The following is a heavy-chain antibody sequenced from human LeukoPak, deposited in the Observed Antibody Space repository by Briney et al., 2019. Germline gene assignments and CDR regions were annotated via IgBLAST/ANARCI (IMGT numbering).Heavy chain of an antibody. CDR2: ISRSGSYI. V-gene: IGHV3-21*01. Sequence: GGSLRLSCAASGFTFSSYSMNWVRQAPGKGLEWVSSISRSGSYIYYADSVKGRFTISRDNAKNSLYLQMNSLRAEDTAVYYCARGDYGDYFDYWGQGTLVTVSS. CDR1: GFTFSSYS. D-gene: IGHD4-17*01. J-gene: IGHJ4*02. CDR3: ARGDYGDYFDY.